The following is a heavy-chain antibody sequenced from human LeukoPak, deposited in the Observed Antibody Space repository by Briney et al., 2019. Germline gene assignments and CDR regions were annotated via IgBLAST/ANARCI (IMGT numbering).Heavy chain of an antibody. CDR1: GFTFSSYS. D-gene: IGHD3-22*01. CDR2: ISSSSSYI. Sequence: GSLRLSCAASGFTFSSYSMNWVRQAPGKGLEWVSSISSSSSYIYYADSVKGRFTIPRDNAKNSLYLQMNSLRAEDTAVYYCARLRVYYDSSGYYRDYWGQGTLVTVSS. V-gene: IGHV3-21*01. CDR3: ARLRVYYDSSGYYRDY. J-gene: IGHJ4*02.